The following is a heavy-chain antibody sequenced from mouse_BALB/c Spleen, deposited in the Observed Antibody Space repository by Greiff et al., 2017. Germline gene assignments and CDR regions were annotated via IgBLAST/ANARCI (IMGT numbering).Heavy chain of an antibody. CDR3: ARGSAYCDECCGMDD. V-gene: IGHV5-17*02. D-gene: IGHD2-13*01. CDR1: GFSFSSFG. Sequence: EVHLVESGGGLVQPGGSRKLSCAASGFSFSSFGMHWVRQAPEKGLEWVAYISSGSSTIYYADTVKGRFTIARDNAKNTLFLQMNSLRSEDTAMYWCARGSAYCDECCGMDDWGQGTSVTVSS. CDR2: ISSGSSTI. J-gene: IGHJ4*01.